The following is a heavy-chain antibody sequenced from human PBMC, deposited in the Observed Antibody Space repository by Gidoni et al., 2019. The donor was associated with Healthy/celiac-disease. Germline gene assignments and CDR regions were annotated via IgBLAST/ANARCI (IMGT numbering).Heavy chain of an antibody. D-gene: IGHD6-19*01. CDR2: ISSRSCYI. Sequence: EVQLVESEGGLVKPGWSLRLAWAAAGFTFSSYSMNWVRQDPGKGLEWVSSISSRSCYIYYADSVKGRFTISRDNAKNSLYLQMNSLRAEDTAVYYCARDRTNGVCIGYSSGCHTVYWGQGTLVTVSS. V-gene: IGHV3-21*01. CDR1: GFTFSSYS. J-gene: IGHJ4*02. CDR3: ARDRTNGVCIGYSSGCHTVY.